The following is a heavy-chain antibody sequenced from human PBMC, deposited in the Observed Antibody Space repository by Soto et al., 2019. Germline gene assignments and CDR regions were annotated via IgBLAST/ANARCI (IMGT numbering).Heavy chain of an antibody. J-gene: IGHJ4*02. CDR2: IYYSGST. Sequence: QVQLQESGPGLVKPSETLSLTCTVSAGSISSYYWSWIRQPPGKGLEWIGYIYYSGSTNYNPSLKSRVTISVDTSKHQLCLKLSSVTAADTAVYYCATLWFGELWSGFDYWGQGPLVTVSS. CDR3: ATLWFGELWSGFDY. CDR1: AGSISSYY. V-gene: IGHV4-59*01. D-gene: IGHD3-10*01.